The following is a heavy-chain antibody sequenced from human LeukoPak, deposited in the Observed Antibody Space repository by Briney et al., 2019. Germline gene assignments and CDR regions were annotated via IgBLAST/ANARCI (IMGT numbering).Heavy chain of an antibody. CDR2: MFYSGRT. CDR3: ARGVGAIY. J-gene: IGHJ4*02. V-gene: IGHV4-39*07. Sequence: SETLSLTCTVSGGSISSSTYYWGWIRQPPGKGLEWIGSMFYSGRTYYNPSLKSRVTMSVDTSKKQFSLKVSSVTAADTAVYYCARGVGAIYWGQGTLVTVSS. D-gene: IGHD1-26*01. CDR1: GGSISSSTYY.